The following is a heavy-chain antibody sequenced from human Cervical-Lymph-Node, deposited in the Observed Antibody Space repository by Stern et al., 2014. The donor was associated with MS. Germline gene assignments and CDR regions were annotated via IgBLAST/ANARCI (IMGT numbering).Heavy chain of an antibody. Sequence: QVQLQESGPRLVKPSETLSLTCTVSGDSISRNNYYWGWIRQPPGKGLEWIGSIFYNGNTYPNESLKSRVTLSVDTSKNQFSLRLNSVTAADTAVYYCARTQQWAVGYHFYYGMDVWGQGTTVTVSS. CDR3: ARTQQWAVGYHFYYGMDV. V-gene: IGHV4-39*01. CDR2: IFYNGNT. CDR1: GDSISRNNYY. D-gene: IGHD6-19*01. J-gene: IGHJ6*02.